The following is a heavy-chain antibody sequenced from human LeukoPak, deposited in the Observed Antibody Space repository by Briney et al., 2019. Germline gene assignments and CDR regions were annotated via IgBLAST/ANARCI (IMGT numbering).Heavy chain of an antibody. CDR2: ISGSDGSI. J-gene: IGHJ6*03. CDR3: AKDPTSTSYYYYYMDV. Sequence: GGSLRLSCAASGFTFDDYAMHWVRQAPGKGLEWVSGISGSDGSIYYADSVKGRFTISRDNPKNTLYLQMNSLRAEDTAVYYCAKDPTSTSYYYYYMDVWGKGTTVTVSS. V-gene: IGHV3-23*01. D-gene: IGHD2-2*01. CDR1: GFTFDDYA.